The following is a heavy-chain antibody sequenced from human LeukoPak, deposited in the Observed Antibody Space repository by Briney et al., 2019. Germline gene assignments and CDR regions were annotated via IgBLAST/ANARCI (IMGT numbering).Heavy chain of an antibody. Sequence: PGGSLRLSCAASGFTFSSYAMSWVRQAPGKGLEWVSAIGGSGGSTYYADSAKGRFTISRDNSKNTLYLQMNSLRAEDTAVYYCAKSGNIVATEFDYWGQGTLVTVSS. J-gene: IGHJ4*02. D-gene: IGHD5-12*01. CDR2: IGGSGGST. V-gene: IGHV3-23*01. CDR1: GFTFSSYA. CDR3: AKSGNIVATEFDY.